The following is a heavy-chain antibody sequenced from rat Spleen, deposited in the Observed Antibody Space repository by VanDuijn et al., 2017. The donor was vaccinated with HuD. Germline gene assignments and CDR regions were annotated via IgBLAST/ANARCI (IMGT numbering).Heavy chain of an antibody. CDR1: GFTFSDYY. J-gene: IGHJ2*01. Sequence: EVQLVESGGGLVQPGRSLKLSCAASGFTFSDYYMAWVRQAPTKGLEWVATISYDGSSTYYRDSVKGRFTISRDNAKSTLYLQMDSLRSEDTATYSCARRGVTYFDYWGQGVMVTVSS. CDR3: ARRGVTYFDY. V-gene: IGHV5-7*01. CDR2: ISYDGSST. D-gene: IGHD1-1*01.